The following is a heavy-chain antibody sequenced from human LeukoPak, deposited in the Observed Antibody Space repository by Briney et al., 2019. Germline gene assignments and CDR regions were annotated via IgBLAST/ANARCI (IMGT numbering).Heavy chain of an antibody. CDR2: ISYSGRT. J-gene: IGHJ2*01. Sequence: SETLSLTCTVSGGSISRYYWSWIRQPPGKGLEWIGYISYSGRTNYNPSLMSRVTISVDTSKNHFSLKLTSVTAADTAVYYCARSECSGGSCYSRWYFDLWGRGTLVTVSS. CDR1: GGSISRYY. CDR3: ARSECSGGSCYSRWYFDL. D-gene: IGHD2-15*01. V-gene: IGHV4-59*01.